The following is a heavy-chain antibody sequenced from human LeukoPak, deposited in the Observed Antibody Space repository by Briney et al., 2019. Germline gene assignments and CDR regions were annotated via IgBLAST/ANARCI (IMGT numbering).Heavy chain of an antibody. Sequence: ASVKVSCKASGYSFTDFYMHWVRQAPGQGLEWMGWINPNTGGTNYAQKFLGRVTLTRDTSISTAYMELSRLRSDGTAVYYCARDHVGALEGPLDHWGQGTLVTVSS. CDR1: GYSFTDFY. V-gene: IGHV1-2*02. CDR3: ARDHVGALEGPLDH. J-gene: IGHJ4*02. D-gene: IGHD3-16*01. CDR2: INPNTGGT.